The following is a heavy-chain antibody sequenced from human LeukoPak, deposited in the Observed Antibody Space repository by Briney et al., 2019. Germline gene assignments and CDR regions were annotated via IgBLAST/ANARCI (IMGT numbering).Heavy chain of an antibody. CDR3: ARDPTTIVGAKDAFDI. Sequence: ASETLSLTCTVSGGSISSSSYSWGWIRQPPGKGLEWIGSIYYSGSTYYNPSLKSRVTISVDTSKNQFSLKLSSVTAADTAVYYCARDPTTIVGAKDAFDIWGQGTMVTVSS. CDR2: IYYSGST. J-gene: IGHJ3*02. V-gene: IGHV4-39*02. CDR1: GGSISSSSYS. D-gene: IGHD1-26*01.